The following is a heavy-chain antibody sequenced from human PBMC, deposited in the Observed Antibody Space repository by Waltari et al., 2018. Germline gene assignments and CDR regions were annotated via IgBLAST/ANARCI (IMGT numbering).Heavy chain of an antibody. Sequence: QVELQESGPGLVKPSETLSLTCAVSYYSITGGYYWGWVRQPPGKGLEWIGNIFHDGTTYSGPSLKSRVIITLDTSENRFSLKLTSVTAADTAVYYCARLSLGYCRGASALCYKNDAWGQGTPVTVSS. D-gene: IGHD2-15*01. V-gene: IGHV4-38-2*01. CDR1: YYSITGGYY. CDR2: IFHDGTT. CDR3: ARLSLGYCRGASALCYKNDA. J-gene: IGHJ1*01.